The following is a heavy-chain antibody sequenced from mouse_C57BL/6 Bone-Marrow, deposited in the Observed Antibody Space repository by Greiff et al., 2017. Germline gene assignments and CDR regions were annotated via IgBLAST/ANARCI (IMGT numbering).Heavy chain of an antibody. J-gene: IGHJ3*01. D-gene: IGHD1-1*01. CDR2: ISSGGSYT. CDR1: GFTFSSYG. Sequence: DVHLVESGGDLVKPGGSLKLSCAASGFTFSSYGMSWVRQTPDKRLVWVATISSGGSYTYYPDSVKGRFTISRDNAKNTLYLQMSSLKSEDTAMYYCARFPNYGSSYGFAYWGQGTLVTVSA. CDR3: ARFPNYGSSYGFAY. V-gene: IGHV5-6*01.